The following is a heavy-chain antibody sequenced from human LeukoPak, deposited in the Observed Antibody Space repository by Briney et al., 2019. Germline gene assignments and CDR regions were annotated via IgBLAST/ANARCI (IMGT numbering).Heavy chain of an antibody. V-gene: IGHV3-30-3*01. J-gene: IGHJ3*02. Sequence: PGGSLRLSCAASGFTFSSYAMHWVRQAPGKGLEWVAVISYDGSNKYYADSVKGRFTISRDNSKNTLYLQMNSLRAEDTAVYYCARDSYGDLSGAFDIWGQGTMVTVSS. D-gene: IGHD4-17*01. CDR2: ISYDGSNK. CDR1: GFTFSSYA. CDR3: ARDSYGDLSGAFDI.